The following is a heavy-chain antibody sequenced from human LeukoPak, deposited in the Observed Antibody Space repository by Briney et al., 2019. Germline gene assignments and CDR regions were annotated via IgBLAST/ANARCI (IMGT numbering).Heavy chain of an antibody. D-gene: IGHD5-24*01. V-gene: IGHV1-2*06. CDR3: ARVIGDIRWLQFRAGKNWFDP. CDR1: GYTFTGYY. CDR2: INPYSGGT. Sequence: ASVKVSCKASGYTFTGYYMHWVRQAPGQGLEWMGRINPYSGGTNYAQKFQGRVTMTRDTSISTAYMELSRLRSDDTAVYYCARVIGDIRWLQFRAGKNWFDPWGQGTLVTVSS. J-gene: IGHJ5*02.